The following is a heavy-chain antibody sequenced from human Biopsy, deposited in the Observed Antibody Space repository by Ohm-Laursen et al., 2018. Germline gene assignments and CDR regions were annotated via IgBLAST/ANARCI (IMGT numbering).Heavy chain of an antibody. J-gene: IGHJ4*02. CDR3: ARLGSGDYFPTFFDF. Sequence: SQTLSLTCTVSSGSIRTGDYYWTWIRQHPGKSLEWIGNIFYSTNTYYNPSLKSRVTISVDTSKNQFSLKLSSVTAADTAVYYCARLGSGDYFPTFFDFWGQGALVTVSS. CDR2: IFYSTNT. V-gene: IGHV4-31*03. D-gene: IGHD5-12*01. CDR1: SGSIRTGDYY.